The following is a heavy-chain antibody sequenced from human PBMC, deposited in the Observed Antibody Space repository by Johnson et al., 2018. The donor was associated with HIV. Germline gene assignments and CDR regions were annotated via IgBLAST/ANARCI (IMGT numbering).Heavy chain of an antibody. D-gene: IGHD2-8*02. Sequence: QMLLVESGGGVVQPGRSLRLSCAASGFSFSSYGMHWVRQLPGKGLEWVAVIWYAGRNKSSADSVQVRFTISSDNSKDTLSLQMNRLRDEDTAVYYCAKVRRPGGVRDVFDIWGQGTMVTVSS. CDR3: AKVRRPGGVRDVFDI. V-gene: IGHV3-33*06. CDR1: GFSFSSYG. CDR2: IWYAGRNK. J-gene: IGHJ3*02.